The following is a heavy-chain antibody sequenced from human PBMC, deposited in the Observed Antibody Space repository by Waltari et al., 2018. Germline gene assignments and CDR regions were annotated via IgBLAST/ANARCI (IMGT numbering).Heavy chain of an antibody. CDR3: ARGGGSYGGY. CDR2: INSEGSST. V-gene: IGHV3-74*01. D-gene: IGHD1-26*01. Sequence: EVQLVESGGGLVQPGGSLRLSCAASGFTFSSYWMHWVRQAPGKGLGWVSRINSEGSSTSYADSVKGRFTISRDNAKNTLYLQMNSLRAEDTAVYYCARGGGSYGGYWGQGTLVTVSS. J-gene: IGHJ4*02. CDR1: GFTFSSYW.